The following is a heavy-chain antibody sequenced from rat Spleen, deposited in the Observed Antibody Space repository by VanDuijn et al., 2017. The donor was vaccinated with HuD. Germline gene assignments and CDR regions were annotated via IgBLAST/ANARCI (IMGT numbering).Heavy chain of an antibody. D-gene: IGHD1-9*01. J-gene: IGHJ2*01. CDR3: ARQYSGYKSYYFDY. CDR2: ISVGGGNT. Sequence: EVQLVESGGGLVQPGRAMNLSCAASGFSFTNYYMAWVRQAPRKGLEWVASISVGGGNTYYRDSVRGRFTISRDNAQSTLYLQMDSLRSEDTATYYCARQYSGYKSYYFDYWGQGVMVTVSS. V-gene: IGHV5-25*01. CDR1: GFSFTNYY.